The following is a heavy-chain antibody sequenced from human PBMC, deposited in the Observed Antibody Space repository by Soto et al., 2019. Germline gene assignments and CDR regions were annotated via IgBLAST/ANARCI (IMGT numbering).Heavy chain of an antibody. CDR2: IYYDGSKK. D-gene: IGHD1-26*01. V-gene: IGHV3-33*01. J-gene: IGHJ4*02. CDR1: GFPFSTYG. CDR3: ARDLGFGGNYLDY. Sequence: QVQLVESGGGVVQPGRSPRLSCAASGFPFSTYGMHWVRQAPGKGLEWVAVIYYDGSKKYYSDSVKGRFTISRDNSNNTLFLQMSNLRAEDTAVYYCARDLGFGGNYLDYWGQGTLVNVFS.